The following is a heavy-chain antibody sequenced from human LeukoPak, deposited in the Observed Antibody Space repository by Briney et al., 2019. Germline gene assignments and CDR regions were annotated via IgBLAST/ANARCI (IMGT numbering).Heavy chain of an antibody. J-gene: IGHJ3*02. V-gene: IGHV4-4*07. CDR3: ARDKFPEWDSYDSSGYPDAFDI. D-gene: IGHD3-22*01. CDR1: GGSISSYY. Sequence: SETLSLTCTVSGGSISSYYWSWIRQPAGKGLEWIGRIYTSGSTNYNPSLKSRVTMSVDTSKNQFSLQLSSVAAADTAVYYCARDKFPEWDSYDSSGYPDAFDIWGQGTMVTVSS. CDR2: IYTSGST.